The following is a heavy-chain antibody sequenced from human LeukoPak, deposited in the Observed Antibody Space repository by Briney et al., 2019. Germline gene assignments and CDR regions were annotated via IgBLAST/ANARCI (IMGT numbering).Heavy chain of an antibody. Sequence: ASVKISCKVSGYTFTDYYMHWVQQAPGKGLEWMGLVDPEDGETIYAEKFQGRVTITADTSTDTAYMELSSLRSEDTAVYYCANTRISGSNFDYWGQGTLVTVPS. J-gene: IGHJ4*02. V-gene: IGHV1-69-2*01. CDR3: ANTRISGSNFDY. CDR1: GYTFTDYY. CDR2: VDPEDGET. D-gene: IGHD3-22*01.